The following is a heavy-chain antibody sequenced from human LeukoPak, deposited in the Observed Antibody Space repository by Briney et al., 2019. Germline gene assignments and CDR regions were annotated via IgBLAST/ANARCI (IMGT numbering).Heavy chain of an antibody. J-gene: IGHJ3*02. CDR1: GDTVSSNSAA. D-gene: IGHD2-21*01. CDR3: CHSLSGRTGAFDI. V-gene: IGHV6-1*01. CDR2: TYYRYNVYN. Sequence: SQTLSLTCALSGDTVSSNSAAWDWIRQSPSRGLEWLVRTYYRYNVYNDYAGSVKSRITINPDTSKNQFSLQLDSVTPEDTAVYYCCHSLSGRTGAFDIWGRGTVVTVSS.